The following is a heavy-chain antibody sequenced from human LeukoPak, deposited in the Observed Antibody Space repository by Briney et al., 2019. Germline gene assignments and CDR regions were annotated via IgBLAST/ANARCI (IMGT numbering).Heavy chain of an antibody. CDR2: IYYSGST. CDR1: GVSFSSYY. D-gene: IGHD1-26*01. J-gene: IGHJ4*02. V-gene: IGHV4-59*01. Sequence: SETLSLTCTVSGVSFSSYYWSWIRQPPGKGLEWIGYIYYSGSTNYNPSLKSRVTISVDTSKNQFSLKLSSVTAADTAVYYCAREDETWGYFDYWGQGTLVTVSS. CDR3: AREDETWGYFDY.